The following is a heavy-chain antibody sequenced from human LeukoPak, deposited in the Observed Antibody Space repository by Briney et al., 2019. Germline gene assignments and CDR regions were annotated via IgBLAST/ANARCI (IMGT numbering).Heavy chain of an antibody. CDR2: ISSSSSYI. J-gene: IGHJ6*03. V-gene: IGHV3-21*01. CDR1: GFTFSSYS. CDR3: ASLGCSSTSCYPYYYYYMDV. Sequence: EGSLRLSCAASGFTFSSYSMNWVRQAPEKGLEWVSSISSSSSYIYYADSVKGRFTISRDNAKNSLYLQMNSLRAEDTAVYYCASLGCSSTSCYPYYYYYMDVWGKGTTVTVSS. D-gene: IGHD2-2*01.